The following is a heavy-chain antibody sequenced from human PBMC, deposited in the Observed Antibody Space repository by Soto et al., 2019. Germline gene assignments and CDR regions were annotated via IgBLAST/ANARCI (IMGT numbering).Heavy chain of an antibody. CDR3: ARGGYFDSSNYLAY. V-gene: IGHV1-3*01. D-gene: IGHD3-22*01. J-gene: IGHJ4*02. CDR1: GYTFTSYG. Sequence: ASVKVSCKASGYTFTSYGSNWVRQAPGRGLEWMGWINPGNGNTKYSQQFQGRVIIDRHTSASTAYMESSSLRSEDTAVYYCARGGYFDSSNYLAYWGLGTLVTVCS. CDR2: INPGNGNT.